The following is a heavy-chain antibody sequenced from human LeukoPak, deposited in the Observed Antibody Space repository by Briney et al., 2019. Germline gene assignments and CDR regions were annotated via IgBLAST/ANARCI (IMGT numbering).Heavy chain of an antibody. CDR1: GGSVSSGSYY. V-gene: IGHV4-61*01. Sequence: SETLSLTCTVSGGSVSSGSYYWSWIRQPPGKGLEWIGYIYYSGSTNYNPSLKSRVTISVDTSKNQFSLKLSSVTAADTAVYYCARDRSNAGPKTRGGGIDYWGQGTLVTVSS. J-gene: IGHJ4*02. CDR3: ARDRSNAGPKTRGGGIDY. D-gene: IGHD2-15*01. CDR2: IYYSGST.